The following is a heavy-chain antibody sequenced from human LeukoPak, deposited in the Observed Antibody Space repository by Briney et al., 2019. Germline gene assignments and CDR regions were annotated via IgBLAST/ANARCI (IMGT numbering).Heavy chain of an antibody. CDR1: GGSFSGYY. CDR3: ARSTSMVRGVHLQPYYYGMDV. J-gene: IGHJ6*04. V-gene: IGHV4-34*01. D-gene: IGHD3-10*01. Sequence: PSETLSLTCAVYGGSFSGYYWSWIRQPPGKGLEWIGEINHSGSTNYNPSLKSRVTISVDTSKNQFSLKLSSVTAADTAVYYCARSTSMVRGVHLQPYYYGMDVWGKGTRVTVSS. CDR2: INHSGST.